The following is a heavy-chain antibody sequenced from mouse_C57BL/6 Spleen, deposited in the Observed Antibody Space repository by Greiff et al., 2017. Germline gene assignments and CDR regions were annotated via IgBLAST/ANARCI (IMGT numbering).Heavy chain of an antibody. CDR3: ARLYGSSWGFDY. V-gene: IGHV1-55*01. CDR2: IYPGSGST. CDR1: GYTFTSYW. Sequence: QVQLQQPGAELVKPGASVKMSCKASGYTFTSYWITWVKQRPGQGLEWIGDIYPGSGSTNYNEKFKSKATLTVDTSSSTAYMQLSSLTSEDSAVYYCARLYGSSWGFDYWGQGTTLTVSS. D-gene: IGHD1-1*01. J-gene: IGHJ2*01.